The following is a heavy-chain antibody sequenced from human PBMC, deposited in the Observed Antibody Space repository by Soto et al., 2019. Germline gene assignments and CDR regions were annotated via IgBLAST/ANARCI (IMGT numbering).Heavy chain of an antibody. Sequence: SETLSLTCAVSGGSISSSNWWSWVRQPPGKGLEWIGEIYHSGSTNYNPSLKSRVTISIDKSKNQFSLKLNSVTAADTAVYYCARADIVVVPAAMQGSYYYYGMDVWGQGTTVTVSS. V-gene: IGHV4-4*02. D-gene: IGHD2-2*01. CDR3: ARADIVVVPAAMQGSYYYYGMDV. J-gene: IGHJ6*02. CDR1: GGSISSSNW. CDR2: IYHSGST.